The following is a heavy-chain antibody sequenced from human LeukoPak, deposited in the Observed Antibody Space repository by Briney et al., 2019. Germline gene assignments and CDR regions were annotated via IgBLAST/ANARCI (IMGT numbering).Heavy chain of an antibody. CDR3: ARGVLYCSSTSCYRWFDP. D-gene: IGHD2-2*01. V-gene: IGHV1-69*01. CDR2: IIPIFGTA. J-gene: IGHJ5*02. CDR1: GGTFSSYA. Sequence: GSSVKVSCKASGGTFSSYAISWVRQAPGQGLEWMGGIIPIFGTANYAQKFQGRVTITPDESTSTAYMELSSLRSEDTAVYYCARGVLYCSSTSCYRWFDPWGQGTLVTVSS.